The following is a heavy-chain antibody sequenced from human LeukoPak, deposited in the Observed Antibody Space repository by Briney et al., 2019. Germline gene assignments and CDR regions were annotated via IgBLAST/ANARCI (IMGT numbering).Heavy chain of an antibody. CDR3: ARVGSGSFDY. V-gene: IGHV4-59*01. Sequence: PSETLSLTCTVSGGSISTYYWSWIRQPPAMGLEWIGYSYDSGSTYCNPSLKTRVTISVDTSKNQFSLKLSSVTAADTAVYYCARVGSGSFDYWGQGTLVTVSS. J-gene: IGHJ4*02. CDR2: SYDSGST. D-gene: IGHD6-19*01. CDR1: GGSISTYY.